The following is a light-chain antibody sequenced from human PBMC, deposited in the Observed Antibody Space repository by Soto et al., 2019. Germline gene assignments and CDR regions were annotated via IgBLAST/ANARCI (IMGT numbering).Light chain of an antibody. J-gene: IGKJ4*01. V-gene: IGKV3-20*01. CDR3: QQYDNWPPLT. CDR2: GAS. Sequence: PGDAATLSCRASQSVRSGSLAWYQQNPGQAPRRLICGASSRATDTTDRFSGSGYGTEFTLTISSLQSEDVAVYYCQQYDNWPPLTFGGGTKVEI. CDR1: QSVRSGS.